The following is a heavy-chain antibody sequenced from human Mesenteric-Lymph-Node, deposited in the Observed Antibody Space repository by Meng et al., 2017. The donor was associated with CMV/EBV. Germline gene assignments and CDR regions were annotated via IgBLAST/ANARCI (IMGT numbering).Heavy chain of an antibody. V-gene: IGHV3-53*01. CDR3: ARERTRYDILTGYSTLYGMDV. Sequence: GESLKISCVASGSNFGLYSMDWVRQAPGKGLEWVSVIYSGGSTYYADSVKGRFTISRDNSKNTLYLQMNSLRAEDTAVYYCARERTRYDILTGYSTLYGMDVWGQGTTVTVSS. J-gene: IGHJ6*02. CDR1: GSNFGLYS. CDR2: IYSGGST. D-gene: IGHD3-9*01.